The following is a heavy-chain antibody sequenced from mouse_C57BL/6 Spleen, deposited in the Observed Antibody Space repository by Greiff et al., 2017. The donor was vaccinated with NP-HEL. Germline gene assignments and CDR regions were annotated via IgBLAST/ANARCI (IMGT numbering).Heavy chain of an antibody. D-gene: IGHD1-1*01. CDR1: GYAFTNYL. CDR2: INPGSGGT. Sequence: VQLQQSGAELVRPGTSVKVSCKASGYAFTNYLIEWVKQRPGQGLEWIGVINPGSGGTNYNEKFKGKATLTADKSSSTAYMQLSSLTSEDSAVYFCARWGYYYGSSYEGDFDVWGTGTTVTVSS. J-gene: IGHJ1*03. CDR3: ARWGYYYGSSYEGDFDV. V-gene: IGHV1-54*01.